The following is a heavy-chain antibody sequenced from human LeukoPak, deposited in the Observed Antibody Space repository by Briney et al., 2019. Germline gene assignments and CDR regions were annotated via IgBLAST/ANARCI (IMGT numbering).Heavy chain of an antibody. J-gene: IGHJ4*02. V-gene: IGHV3-30*04. D-gene: IGHD2-8*01. CDR3: AKDRMVYATESYFDY. CDR1: GFTFSSYA. CDR2: ISHDGSNK. Sequence: GGSLRLSCAASGFTFSSYAMHWVRQAPGKGLEWVAVISHDGSNKYYADSVKGRFTISRDNYKNTLYLQMNSLRAEDTAVYYCAKDRMVYATESYFDYWGQGTLVTVSS.